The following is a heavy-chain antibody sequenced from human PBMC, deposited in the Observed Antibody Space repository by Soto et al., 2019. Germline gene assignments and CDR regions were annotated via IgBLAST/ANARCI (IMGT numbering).Heavy chain of an antibody. D-gene: IGHD3-16*01. Sequence: GGSLRLSCAASGFTFDDYAMHWVRQGPGKGLEWVSSISWNSGDIVYADSVKGRFTISRDNPKNSLYLQMNSLRAEDTAVYYCAGGSTTLRVMDVWGQGSTVIVSS. J-gene: IGHJ6*02. CDR2: ISWNSGDI. CDR1: GFTFDDYA. CDR3: AGGSTTLRVMDV. V-gene: IGHV3-9*01.